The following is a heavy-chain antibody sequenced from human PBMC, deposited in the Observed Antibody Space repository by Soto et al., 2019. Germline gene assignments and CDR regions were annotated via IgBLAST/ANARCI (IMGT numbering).Heavy chain of an antibody. J-gene: IGHJ3*02. CDR3: ARDKTIFGVVDAFEI. Sequence: QVQLVQSGAEVKKPGASVKVSCKASGYTFTGYYMHWVRQAPGQGLEWMGWINPNSGGTNYAQKFQGWVTMTRYTSISTANRELSRLRSDDTAVYYCARDKTIFGVVDAFEIWGQGTMVTVSS. CDR2: INPNSGGT. CDR1: GYTFTGYY. D-gene: IGHD3-3*01. V-gene: IGHV1-2*04.